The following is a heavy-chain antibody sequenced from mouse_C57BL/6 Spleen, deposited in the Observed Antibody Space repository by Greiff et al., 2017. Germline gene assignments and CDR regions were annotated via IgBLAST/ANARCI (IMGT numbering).Heavy chain of an antibody. CDR1: GYTFTDYE. CDR3: LLTTGPSPFDY. CDR2: IDPETGGT. J-gene: IGHJ2*01. Sequence: VQLQESGAELVRPGASVTLSCKASGYTFTDYEMHWVKQTPVHGLEWIGAIDPETGGTAYNQKFKGKAILTADKSSSTAYMELRSLTSEDSAVYYALLTTGPSPFDYWGQGTTLTVSS. V-gene: IGHV1-15*01. D-gene: IGHD2-13*01.